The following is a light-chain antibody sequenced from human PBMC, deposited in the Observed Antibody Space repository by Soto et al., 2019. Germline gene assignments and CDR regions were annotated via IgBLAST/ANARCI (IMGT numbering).Light chain of an antibody. J-gene: IGKJ5*01. Sequence: EIVMTQSPATLSVSPGGRATLSGRASQSVSSNLAWYQQKPGQAPRLRIYGASTRATGIPARFSGSGSGTESTLTISSLQSEDFAVYYCQQYNNWPPITFGQGTRLEIK. CDR2: GAS. CDR1: QSVSSN. CDR3: QQYNNWPPIT. V-gene: IGKV3-15*01.